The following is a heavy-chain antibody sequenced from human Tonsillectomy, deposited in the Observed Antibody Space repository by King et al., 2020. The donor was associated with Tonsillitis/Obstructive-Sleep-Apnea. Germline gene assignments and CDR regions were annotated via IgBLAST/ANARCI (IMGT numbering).Heavy chain of an antibody. CDR3: ARDYAPFNY. CDR1: GFTFSSYS. V-gene: IGHV3-48*02. CDR2: ISTSSITI. D-gene: IGHD4-17*01. J-gene: IGHJ4*02. Sequence: VQLVESGGGLVQPGGSLRLSCVASGFTFSSYSMHWVRQAPGKGLEWVSYISTSSITIYYADSVRGRFTISSDNARNSLYLQMNSLRDEDTAVYYCARDYAPFNYWGQGTLVTVSS.